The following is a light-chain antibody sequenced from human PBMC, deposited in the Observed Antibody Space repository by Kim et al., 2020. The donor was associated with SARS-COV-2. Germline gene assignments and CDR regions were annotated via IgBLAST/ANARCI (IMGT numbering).Light chain of an antibody. CDR3: QQYESVPFT. CDR2: WAS. CDR1: QGVLYSSNNKNY. Sequence: ATINCKSSQGVLYSSNNKNYLAWYQQKPGQPPKLLIYWASTRESGVPDRFSGSGSGTDFTLTITSLQAEDVAVYYCQQYESVPFTFGPGTKVDIK. J-gene: IGKJ3*01. V-gene: IGKV4-1*01.